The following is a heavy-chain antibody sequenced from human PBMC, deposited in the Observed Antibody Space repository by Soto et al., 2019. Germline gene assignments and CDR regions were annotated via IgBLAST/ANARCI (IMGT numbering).Heavy chain of an antibody. J-gene: IGHJ4*02. V-gene: IGHV1-69*06. Sequence: SVKVSCKASGGTFSSYAISWVRQAPGQGLELMGGIIPIFGTANYAQKFQGRVTITADKSTSTAYMELSSLRSEDTAVYYCARDPLDLYYYDSSGYYPPQVNFDYWGQGTLVTVYS. CDR2: IIPIFGTA. CDR3: ARDPLDLYYYDSSGYYPPQVNFDY. CDR1: GGTFSSYA. D-gene: IGHD3-22*01.